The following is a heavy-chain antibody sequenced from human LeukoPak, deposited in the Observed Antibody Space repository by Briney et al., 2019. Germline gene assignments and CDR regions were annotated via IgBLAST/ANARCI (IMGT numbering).Heavy chain of an antibody. Sequence: GGSLRLSCAASGFTFSTYGFHWVRQAPGKGLEWVAIIWSDGTRENYADSVKGRFTISRDNSKNTLYLQMNSLRAEDTAVYYCARDVSYGWYYFDYWGQGTLVTVSS. CDR3: ARDVSYGWYYFDY. CDR1: GFTFSTYG. CDR2: IWSDGTRE. J-gene: IGHJ4*02. V-gene: IGHV3-33*01. D-gene: IGHD5-18*01.